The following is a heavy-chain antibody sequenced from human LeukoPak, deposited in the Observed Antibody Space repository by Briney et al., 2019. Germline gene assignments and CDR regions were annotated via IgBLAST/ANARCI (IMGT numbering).Heavy chain of an antibody. Sequence: PSETLSLTCTVSGVSISSGGYYWSWIRQHPGKGLEWIGYFYYTGSTYYNSSLKSRLTISVDTSKNQFSLKLSSVTAADTAVYYCARAKTMVPDFGSWGQGTLVTVSS. CDR3: ARAKTMVPDFGS. J-gene: IGHJ4*02. CDR2: FYYTGST. V-gene: IGHV4-31*03. D-gene: IGHD2-8*01. CDR1: GVSISSGGYY.